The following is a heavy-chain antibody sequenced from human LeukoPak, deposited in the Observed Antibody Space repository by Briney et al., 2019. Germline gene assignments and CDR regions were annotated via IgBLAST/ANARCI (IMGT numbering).Heavy chain of an antibody. V-gene: IGHV1-69-2*01. CDR3: AKVSSTLAAAGALSFDY. Sequence: GATVKLSCKASGYTFTDYFIHWVQQAPGKGLEWMGHVDPGDGEAVYADRFQRRDTFTADTSTGTVYMDVSSLTSDDSAVYYCAKVSSTLAAAGALSFDYWGQGTLVIVSS. CDR1: GYTFTDYF. J-gene: IGHJ4*02. D-gene: IGHD6-13*01. CDR2: VDPGDGEA.